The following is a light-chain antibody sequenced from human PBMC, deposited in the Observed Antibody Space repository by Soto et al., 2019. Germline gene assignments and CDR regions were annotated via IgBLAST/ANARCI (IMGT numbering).Light chain of an antibody. V-gene: IGKV1-39*01. CDR3: QQIDGSPWT. CDR1: QTIVTY. Sequence: DIQMTQSPSSLSASVVDRVTITFRASQTIVTYLNWYQQKPGNAPKLLIYAASNLQNGVPSRFSGSGSGTEFTLTISRLEPEDFAMYYCQQIDGSPWTFGQGTKVDIK. J-gene: IGKJ1*01. CDR2: AAS.